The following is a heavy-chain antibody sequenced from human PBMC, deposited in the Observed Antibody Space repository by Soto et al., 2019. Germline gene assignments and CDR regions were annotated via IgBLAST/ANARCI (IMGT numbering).Heavy chain of an antibody. D-gene: IGHD3-3*01. CDR2: IYYSGST. V-gene: IGHV4-39*01. J-gene: IGHJ4*02. CDR3: ARHGRADYDFWSGYLYYFDY. Sequence: SETLSLTCTVSGGSISSSSYYWGWIRQPPGKGLEWIESIYYSGSTYYNPSLKSRVTISVDTSKNQFSLKLSSVTAADTAVYYCARHGRADYDFWSGYLYYFDYWGQGTLVTVSS. CDR1: GGSISSSSYY.